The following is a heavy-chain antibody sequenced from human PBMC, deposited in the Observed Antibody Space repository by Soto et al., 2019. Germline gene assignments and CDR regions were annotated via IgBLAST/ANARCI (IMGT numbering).Heavy chain of an antibody. CDR3: ARRDISGFPDY. D-gene: IGHD3-22*01. J-gene: IGHJ4*02. V-gene: IGHV5-51*01. CDR1: GYSFTNYW. Sequence: GESLKISCQGSGYSFTNYWIGWVCQMPGKGLEWMAIINPGDSDTRYSPSFQGQVTISADKSISTAYLQWSSLKASGTAMYYCARRDISGFPDYWGQGTLVTVSS. CDR2: INPGDSDT.